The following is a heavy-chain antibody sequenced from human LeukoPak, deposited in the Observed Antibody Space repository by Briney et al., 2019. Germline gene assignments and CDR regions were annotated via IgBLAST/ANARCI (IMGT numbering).Heavy chain of an antibody. J-gene: IGHJ4*02. D-gene: IGHD3-3*01. Sequence: GASVKVSFKASGYTFTSYGISWVRQAPGQGLEWMGWISAYNGNTNYAQKLQGRVTMTTDTSTSTAYMELRSLRSDDTAVYYCARVYYDFWSGYKANDYWGQGTLVTVSS. V-gene: IGHV1-18*01. CDR3: ARVYYDFWSGYKANDY. CDR1: GYTFTSYG. CDR2: ISAYNGNT.